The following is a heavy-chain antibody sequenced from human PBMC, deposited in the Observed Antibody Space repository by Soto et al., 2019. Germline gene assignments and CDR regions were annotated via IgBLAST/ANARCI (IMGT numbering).Heavy chain of an antibody. CDR2: MNPNSGNT. Sequence: ASVKVSCKASGYTFTSYGISWVRQAPGQGLEWMGWMNPNSGNTGYAQKFQGRVTMTRNTSISTAYMELSSLRSEDTAVYYCARGIAALPAWFDPWGQGTLVTVSS. CDR3: ARGIAALPAWFDP. V-gene: IGHV1-8*02. CDR1: GYTFTSYG. J-gene: IGHJ5*02. D-gene: IGHD6-13*01.